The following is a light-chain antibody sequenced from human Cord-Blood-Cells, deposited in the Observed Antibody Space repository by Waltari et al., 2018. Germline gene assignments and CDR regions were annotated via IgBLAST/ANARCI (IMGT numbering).Light chain of an antibody. J-gene: IGLJ3*02. V-gene: IGLV2-23*02. Sequence: QSPLTPPPPVSGPPGQSITISRTGTSSAVGIYNIVSWYQQHPGKAPKLMIYEVSKRPSGVSNRFSGSKSGNTASLTISGLPAEDEADYYCCSYAGSSTWVFGGGTKLTVL. CDR1: SSAVGIYNI. CDR2: EVS. CDR3: CSYAGSSTWV.